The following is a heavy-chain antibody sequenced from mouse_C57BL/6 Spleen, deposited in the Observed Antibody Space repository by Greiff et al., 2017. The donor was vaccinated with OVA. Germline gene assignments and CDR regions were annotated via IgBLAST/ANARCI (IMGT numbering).Heavy chain of an antibody. V-gene: IGHV1-82*01. CDR2: IYPGDGDT. J-gene: IGHJ4*01. CDR1: GYAFSSSW. Sequence: QVQLKESGPELVKPGASVKISCKASGYAFSSSWMNWVKQRPGKGLEWIGRIYPGDGDTNYNGKFKGKATLTADKSSSTAYMQLSSLTSEDSAVYFCARGLPSYAMDYWGQGTSVTVSS. CDR3: ARGLPSYAMDY. D-gene: IGHD5-5*01.